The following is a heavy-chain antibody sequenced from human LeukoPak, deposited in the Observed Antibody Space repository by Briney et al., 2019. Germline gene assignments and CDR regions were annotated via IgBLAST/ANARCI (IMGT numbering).Heavy chain of an antibody. CDR2: IYYSGST. V-gene: IGHV4-31*03. J-gene: IGHJ4*02. Sequence: SETLSLTCTVSGGSISSGGYYWSWIRQHPGKGLEWIGYIYYSGSTYYNPSLKSRVTISVDRSKNQFSLKLSSVTAADTAVYYCARDSRDYGALTYWGQGTLVTVSS. D-gene: IGHD4-17*01. CDR1: GGSISSGGYY. CDR3: ARDSRDYGALTY.